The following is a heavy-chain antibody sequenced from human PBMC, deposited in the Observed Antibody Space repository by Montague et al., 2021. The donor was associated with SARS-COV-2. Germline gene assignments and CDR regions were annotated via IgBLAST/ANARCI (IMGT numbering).Heavy chain of an antibody. CDR2: IYYSGTT. CDR3: ARGMIRGVTTPFDY. Sequence: TLSLTCSVSSGSIISSGYYWGWIRQPPGEELEWIGNIYYSGTTYYNPSLQSRGTISVDTSKNHLSLRLSSVTAADTAVYFCARGMIRGVTTPFDYWGQGSQVTVSS. D-gene: IGHD3-10*01. CDR1: SGSIISSGYY. V-gene: IGHV4-39*02. J-gene: IGHJ4*02.